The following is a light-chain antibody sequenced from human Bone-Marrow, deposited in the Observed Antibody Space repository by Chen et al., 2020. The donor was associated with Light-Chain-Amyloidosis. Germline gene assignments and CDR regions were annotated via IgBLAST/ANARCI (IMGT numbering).Light chain of an antibody. J-gene: IGKJ4*01. CDR1: QSVARY. CDR3: LQRSDRPPLT. CDR2: EAS. V-gene: IGKV3-11*01. Sequence: EIVLTQSPATLSLSPGERATLSCRASQSVARYLAWYQQQPGQAPRLLIYEASNRATGIPARFSGSGSGTDCTLTISSLEPEDFAVYYCLQRSDRPPLTFGGGTKVEIK.